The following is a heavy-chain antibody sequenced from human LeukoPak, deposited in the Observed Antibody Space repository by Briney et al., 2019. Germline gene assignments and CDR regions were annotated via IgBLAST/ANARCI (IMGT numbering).Heavy chain of an antibody. CDR3: AREGPWPVDY. CDR1: GFTFGNYW. D-gene: IGHD6-19*01. Sequence: GGSLRLSCAASGFTFGNYWMHWVRQAPGKWLVWVSRITNDGSSTSYADSVEGRFTISRDNAKNTLYLQMNSLRVEDTAVYYCAREGPWPVDYWCQGTLVTVSS. CDR2: ITNDGSST. J-gene: IGHJ4*02. V-gene: IGHV3-74*01.